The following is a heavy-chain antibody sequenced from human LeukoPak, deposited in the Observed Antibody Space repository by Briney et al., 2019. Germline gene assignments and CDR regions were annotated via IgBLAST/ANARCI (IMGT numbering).Heavy chain of an antibody. Sequence: GGSLRLSCTASGFTFGDYAMSWFRQAPGKGLEWVGFIRSKAYGGTTEYAASVKGRFTISRDDSKSIAYLQMNSLKTEDTAVYYCTRGTVTNYYYYGMDVWGQGTTVTVSS. V-gene: IGHV3-49*03. CDR1: GFTFGDYA. D-gene: IGHD4-17*01. CDR3: TRGTVTNYYYYGMDV. CDR2: IRSKAYGGTT. J-gene: IGHJ6*02.